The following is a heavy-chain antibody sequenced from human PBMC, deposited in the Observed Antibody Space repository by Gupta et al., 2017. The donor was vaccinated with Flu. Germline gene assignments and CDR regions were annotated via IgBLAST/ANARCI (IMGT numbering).Heavy chain of an antibody. CDR1: GDSLSSSY. V-gene: IGHV4-4*07. D-gene: IGHD2-15*01. CDR3: ARDCSGGSCYRGGTDY. Sequence: QVHLQESGPTLVKPSETLSLICTVSGDSLSSSYWSWIRQPAGKRLEWLGRVYTSGSPNYNPSLKGRVTLSVDTSKNQFSLNLISVTAADTAIYYCARDCSGGSCYRGGTDYWGQGTPVTVSS. J-gene: IGHJ4*02. CDR2: VYTSGSP.